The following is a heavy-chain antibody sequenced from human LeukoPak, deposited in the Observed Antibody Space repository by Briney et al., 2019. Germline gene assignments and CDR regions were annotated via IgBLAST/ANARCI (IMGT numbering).Heavy chain of an antibody. CDR3: ARAVSSYGFDY. V-gene: IGHV1-18*01. CDR1: GYTFISYG. D-gene: IGHD3-10*01. Sequence: ASVKVSCKASGYTFISYGISWVRQAPGQGLEWMGWISAYNGNTKFAQKFQGRVTMTRDTSTSTVYMELSSLRSEDTAVYYCARAVSSYGFDYWGQGTLVTVSS. J-gene: IGHJ4*02. CDR2: ISAYNGNT.